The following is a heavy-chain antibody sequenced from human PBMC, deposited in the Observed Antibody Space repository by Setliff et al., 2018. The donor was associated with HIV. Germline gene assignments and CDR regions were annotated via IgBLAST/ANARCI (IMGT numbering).Heavy chain of an antibody. V-gene: IGHV3-20*04. CDR2: ISWSGGGT. J-gene: IGHJ6*02. CDR1: GFTLEDYG. D-gene: IGHD3-22*01. Sequence: GGSLRLTCAASGFTLEDYGISWVRQVPGNGLEWVSGISWSGGGTGHAASVKGRFTISRDEPKNSLYLQMSSLRVEDTALYFCARSFPYYYESGGVYAMDVWGLGTTVTVSS. CDR3: ARSFPYYYESGGVYAMDV.